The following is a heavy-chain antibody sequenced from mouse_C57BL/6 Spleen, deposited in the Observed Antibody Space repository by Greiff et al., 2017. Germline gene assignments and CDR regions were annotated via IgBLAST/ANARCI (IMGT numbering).Heavy chain of an antibody. J-gene: IGHJ4*01. D-gene: IGHD2-2*01. CDR3: ARSSLWLRDPFYAMDY. CDR2: IYPRDGST. CDR1: GYTFTDHT. Sequence: QVQLQQSDAELVKPGASVKISCKVSGYTFTDHTIHWMKQRPEQGLEWIGYIYPRDGSTKYNEKFKGKATLTADKSSSTAYMQLNSLTSADSAVYFCARSSLWLRDPFYAMDYGGQGTSVTVSS. V-gene: IGHV1-78*01.